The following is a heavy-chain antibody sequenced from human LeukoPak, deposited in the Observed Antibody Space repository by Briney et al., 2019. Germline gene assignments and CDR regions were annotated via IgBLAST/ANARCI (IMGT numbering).Heavy chain of an antibody. D-gene: IGHD6-19*01. V-gene: IGHV1-2*02. J-gene: IGHJ6*02. CDR1: GYTFTGYY. Sequence: ASVKVSCKASGYTFTGYYMHWVRQAPGQGLEWMGWINPNSGGTNYAQKFQGRVTMTRDTSISTAYMELSRLRSDDTAVYYCATKLYSSGWYGEPSYGTDVWGQGTTVTVSS. CDR2: INPNSGGT. CDR3: ATKLYSSGWYGEPSYGTDV.